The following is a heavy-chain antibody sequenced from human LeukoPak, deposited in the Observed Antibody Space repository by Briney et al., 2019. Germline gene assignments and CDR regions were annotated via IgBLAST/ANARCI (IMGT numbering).Heavy chain of an antibody. J-gene: IGHJ4*02. Sequence: GGSLRLSCGASGFSFRSYWMHWVRQAPGKGPMWVSRICPDGTVTNYADSVKARFIISRDNARNTVYLQMNSLRVEDTAVYYCVRDFRSADYWGQGTLVTVSS. CDR2: ICPDGTVT. CDR3: VRDFRSADY. V-gene: IGHV3-74*01. CDR1: GFSFRSYW.